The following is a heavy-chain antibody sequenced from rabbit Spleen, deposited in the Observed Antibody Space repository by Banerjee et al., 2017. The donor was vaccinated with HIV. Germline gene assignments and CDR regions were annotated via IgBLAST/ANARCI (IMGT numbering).Heavy chain of an antibody. CDR2: IYTSSGST. CDR1: GFDLSTYYY. J-gene: IGHJ6*01. V-gene: IGHV1S45*01. D-gene: IGHD2-1*01. Sequence: QQQLEESGGGLVQPEGSLALTCTASGFDLSTYYYMCWVRQAPGKGLELIACIYTSSGSTWYASWANGRFSISKTSSTTVTLQMTSLTGADTATYFCTRYHNDYGHYDLWGPGTLVTVS. CDR3: TRYHNDYGHYDL.